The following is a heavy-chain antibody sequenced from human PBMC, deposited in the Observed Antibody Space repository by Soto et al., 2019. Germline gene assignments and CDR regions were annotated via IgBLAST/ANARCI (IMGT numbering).Heavy chain of an antibody. D-gene: IGHD2-8*01. CDR2: ISGGGDAT. V-gene: IGHV3-23*01. CDR1: GFTFGNYA. J-gene: IGHJ4*02. Sequence: EVQLLESGGGLVQPGGSLRLSCAASGFTFGNYALSWVRQAPGKGLEWVSVISGGGDATYYPDSVKGRFTTSRDSSKNTLYLQMNSMRADDTAVYYCAKKALMSIILHALFYFNYWGQGTLVTVSS. CDR3: AKKALMSIILHALFYFNY.